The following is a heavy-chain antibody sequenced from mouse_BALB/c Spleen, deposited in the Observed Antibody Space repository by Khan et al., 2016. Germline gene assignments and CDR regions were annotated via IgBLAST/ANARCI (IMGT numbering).Heavy chain of an antibody. D-gene: IGHD4-1*01. J-gene: IGHJ2*01. CDR2: IHPYNGGT. Sequence: VQLQQSGPELVKPGASVKISCKAAGYTFTDYNMHWVKQSHGKSLEWIGYIHPYNGGTGYNQKFKSKATLSVENFSSTAYMDLRSLTSEDSAVYYCAREGNWAFDYWGQGTTLTVSS. CDR3: AREGNWAFDY. V-gene: IGHV1S29*02. CDR1: GYTFTDYN.